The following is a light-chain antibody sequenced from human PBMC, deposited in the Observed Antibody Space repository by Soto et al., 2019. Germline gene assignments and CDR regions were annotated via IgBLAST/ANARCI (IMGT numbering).Light chain of an antibody. CDR2: GAS. CDR3: QQYGRSPWT. CDR1: QTISSSH. Sequence: IVLTQSPGTLSLSPGQRATLSCMASQTISSSHLAWYQQKPGQAPRLLIYGASSRATGIPDRFSVSGSGTDFTLTISRLEPEDFAVYYCQQYGRSPWTFGQGTKVDIK. J-gene: IGKJ1*01. V-gene: IGKV3-20*01.